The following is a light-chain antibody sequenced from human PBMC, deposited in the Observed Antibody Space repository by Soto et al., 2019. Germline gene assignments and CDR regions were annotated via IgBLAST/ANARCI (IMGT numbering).Light chain of an antibody. J-gene: IGLJ1*01. CDR1: SSDVGGYNY. CDR3: CSYAGSDTDV. Sequence: QSALTQPRSVSGSPGQSVTISCTGTSSDVGGYNYVSWYQQHPGKAPKLMIYDVSKRPSGVPDRFSGSKSGNTASLTISGLQAEDEADYYFCSYAGSDTDVFGTGTKVTVL. CDR2: DVS. V-gene: IGLV2-11*01.